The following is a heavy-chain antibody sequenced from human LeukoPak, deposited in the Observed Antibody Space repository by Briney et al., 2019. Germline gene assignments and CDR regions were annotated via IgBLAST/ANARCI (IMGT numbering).Heavy chain of an antibody. CDR2: IYHSGST. CDR3: ARDAGDTAMERLYGMDV. Sequence: SETLSLTCAVSGGSISSSNWWSWVRQPPGKGLEWIGEIYHSGSTNYNPSLKSRVTISVDKSKNQFSLKLSSVTAADTAVYYCARDAGDTAMERLYGMDVWGQGTTVTVSS. D-gene: IGHD5-18*01. V-gene: IGHV4-4*02. CDR1: GGSISSSNW. J-gene: IGHJ6*02.